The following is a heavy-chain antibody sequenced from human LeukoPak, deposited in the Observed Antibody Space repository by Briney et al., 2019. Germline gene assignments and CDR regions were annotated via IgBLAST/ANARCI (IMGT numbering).Heavy chain of an antibody. CDR1: GFTFSSYS. D-gene: IGHD3-10*01. CDR2: IDFTSRYI. CDR3: ARVPMVRGVITFDY. Sequence: GSLRLSCAASGFTFSSYSMNWVRQAPGKGLEWVSSIDFTSRYIYNADSVKGRFTTSRDNAKNSLDMQMNSLKVEDTAVYYCARVPMVRGVITFDYWGQGTLVTVSS. J-gene: IGHJ4*02. V-gene: IGHV3-21*01.